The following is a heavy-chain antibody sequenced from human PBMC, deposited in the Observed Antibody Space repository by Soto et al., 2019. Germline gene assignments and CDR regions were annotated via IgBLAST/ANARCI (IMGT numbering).Heavy chain of an antibody. CDR1: GGSISSNMW. J-gene: IGHJ6*02. Sequence: SETLSLTCAVYGGSISSNMWWSWVRQPPGKGLEWIGEIYHSGSTNYNPSLKSRVTISLDKSKNQFSLKLTSVTAADSAVYYCARDDHIVVVPTSLGAMDVWGQGTTVTVSS. V-gene: IGHV4-4*02. D-gene: IGHD2-2*01. CDR2: IYHSGST. CDR3: ARDDHIVVVPTSLGAMDV.